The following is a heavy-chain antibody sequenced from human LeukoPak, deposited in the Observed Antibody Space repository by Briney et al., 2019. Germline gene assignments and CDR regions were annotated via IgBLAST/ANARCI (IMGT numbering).Heavy chain of an antibody. Sequence: GGSLRLSCAASGFTFSSYAMIWVRQAPGKGLEWVSAISGSGGSTYYADSVKGRFTISRDNSKNTLYLQMNSLRADDTAIYYCAKESGFYSSSPPDYWGQGTLVTVSS. J-gene: IGHJ4*02. CDR3: AKESGFYSSSPPDY. D-gene: IGHD6-13*01. CDR2: ISGSGGST. V-gene: IGHV3-23*01. CDR1: GFTFSSYA.